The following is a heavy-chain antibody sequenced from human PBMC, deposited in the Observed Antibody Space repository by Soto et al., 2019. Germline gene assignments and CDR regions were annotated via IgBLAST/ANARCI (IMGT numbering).Heavy chain of an antibody. J-gene: IGHJ6*02. CDR2: MNPNSGNT. V-gene: IGHV1-8*01. D-gene: IGHD3-9*01. CDR3: ATRGRILRYFDWQSYYYGMDV. CDR1: GYTFTSYD. Sequence: ASVKVSCKASGYTFTSYDINWVRQATGQGLEWMGWMNPNSGNTGYAQKFQGRVTMTRNTSISTAYMELSSLRSEDMAVYYCATRGRILRYFDWQSYYYGMDVWGQ.